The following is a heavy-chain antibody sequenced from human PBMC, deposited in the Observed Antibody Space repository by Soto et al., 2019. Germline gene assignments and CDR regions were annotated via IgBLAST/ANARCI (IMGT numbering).Heavy chain of an antibody. CDR2: INPSGGST. V-gene: IGHV1-46*01. J-gene: IGHJ6*02. Sequence: GASVKVSCKASGYTFTSYYMHWVRQAPGQGLEWMGIINPSGGSTSYAQKFQGRVTMTRDTSTSTVYMELSSLRSEDTAVYYCARPPLPGFGKYAMDVWGQGTTVTVSS. D-gene: IGHD3-10*01. CDR3: ARPPLPGFGKYAMDV. CDR1: GYTFTSYY.